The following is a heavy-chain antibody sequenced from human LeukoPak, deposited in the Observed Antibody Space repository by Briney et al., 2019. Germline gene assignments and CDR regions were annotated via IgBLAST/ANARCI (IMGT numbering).Heavy chain of an antibody. CDR2: IKQDGSEK. V-gene: IGHV3-7*01. Sequence: GGSRRLSCAASGFTFSSYWMSWVRQAPGKGLEWVANIKQDGSEKYYVDSVKGRFTISRDNAKNSLYLQMNSLRAEDTAVYYCARECSGGSCYVDYWGQGTLVTVSS. CDR3: ARECSGGSCYVDY. CDR1: GFTFSSYW. D-gene: IGHD2-15*01. J-gene: IGHJ4*02.